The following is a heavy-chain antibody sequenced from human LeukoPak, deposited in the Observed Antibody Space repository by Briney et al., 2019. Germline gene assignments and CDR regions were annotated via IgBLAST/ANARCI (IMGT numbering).Heavy chain of an antibody. CDR1: GASINSHH. V-gene: IGHV4-59*11. D-gene: IGHD3/OR15-3a*01. CDR3: ARGGLYANIRYDY. J-gene: IGHJ4*02. Sequence: SETLSLTCTVSGASINSHHWSWIRQSPGKPLEWIGYSSYTGSPKYTPSLKSRVIMSKDTSNNQIFLKLTSVTAADTAVYYCARGGLYANIRYDYWGQGALVTVSS. CDR2: SSYTGSP.